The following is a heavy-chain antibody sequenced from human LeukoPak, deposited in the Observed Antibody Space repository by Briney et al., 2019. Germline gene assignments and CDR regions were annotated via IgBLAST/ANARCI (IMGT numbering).Heavy chain of an antibody. CDR1: GGSISSSSYY. D-gene: IGHD3-3*01. CDR2: IYYSGST. Sequence: SETLSFTCTVSGGSISSSSYYWGWIRQPPGKGLEWIGSIYYSGSTYYNPSLKSRVTISVDTSKNQFSLKLSSVTAADTAVYYCARGSDLGVWGKGTTVTVSS. J-gene: IGHJ6*04. CDR3: ARGSDLGV. V-gene: IGHV4-39*07.